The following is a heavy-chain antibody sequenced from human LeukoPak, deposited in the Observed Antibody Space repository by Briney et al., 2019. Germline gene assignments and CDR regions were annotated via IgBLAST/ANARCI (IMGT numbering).Heavy chain of an antibody. CDR3: ARTSGGWSQVDY. Sequence: SETLSLTCTVSGGSISSYYWSWIRQPAGKGLEWIGRIYTSGSTNYNPSLKSRVTISVDTSKNQFSLKVNSVTAADTAVYYCARTSGGWSQVDYWGQGTLVSVSS. J-gene: IGHJ4*02. CDR2: IYTSGST. D-gene: IGHD6-19*01. CDR1: GGSISSYY. V-gene: IGHV4-4*07.